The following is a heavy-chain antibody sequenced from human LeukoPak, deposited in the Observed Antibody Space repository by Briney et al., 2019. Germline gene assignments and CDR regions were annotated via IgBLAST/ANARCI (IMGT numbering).Heavy chain of an antibody. CDR2: IYSGGAT. Sequence: GASLRLSCAASGVTVGNNYMIWVRQAPGKGLEWVSRIYSGGATNYADSVKGRFTISRDSSKNTLFLQLNSLRAEDTAVYYCARDPSAVALGTYGWGQGTLVTVSS. V-gene: IGHV3-66*01. CDR1: GVTVGNNY. J-gene: IGHJ4*02. CDR3: ARDPSAVALGTYG. D-gene: IGHD6-13*01.